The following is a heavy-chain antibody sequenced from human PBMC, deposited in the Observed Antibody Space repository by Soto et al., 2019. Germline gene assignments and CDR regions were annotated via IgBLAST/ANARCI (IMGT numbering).Heavy chain of an antibody. CDR3: ARGAPLGYCSSTSCFHFDY. J-gene: IGHJ4*02. V-gene: IGHV4-59*01. D-gene: IGHD2-2*01. CDR2: IYYSGST. CDR1: GGSISSYY. Sequence: SETLSLTCTVSGGSISSYYWSWIRQPPGKGLEWIGYIYYSGSTNYNPSLKSRVTISVDTSKNQFSLKLSSVTAADTAVYYCARGAPLGYCSSTSCFHFDYWGQGTLVTVSS.